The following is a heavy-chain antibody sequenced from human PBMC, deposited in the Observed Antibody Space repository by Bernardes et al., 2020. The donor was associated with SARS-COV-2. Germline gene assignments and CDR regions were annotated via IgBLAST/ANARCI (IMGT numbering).Heavy chain of an antibody. J-gene: IGHJ5*02. D-gene: IGHD6-19*01. V-gene: IGHV3-23*01. CDR2: ITGSGGSS. Sequence: GGSLRLSCESSGFTFGRHSMSWVRQAPGQGLEWVATITGSGGSSYYADSVKGRFTISRDNAKNSLYLQMNSLRAEDTAVYYCARDISSGSRANWFDPWGQGTLVTVSS. CDR1: GFTFGRHS. CDR3: ARDISSGSRANWFDP.